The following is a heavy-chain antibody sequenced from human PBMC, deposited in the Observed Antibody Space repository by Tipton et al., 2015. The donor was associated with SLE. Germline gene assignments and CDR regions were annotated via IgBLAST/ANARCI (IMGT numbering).Heavy chain of an antibody. D-gene: IGHD3-10*01. Sequence: LSLKSRVTMSVDTSKNQFSLKLSSVTAADTAVYYCARHAGNTMVRGVIMAGYYFDYWGQGTLVTVSS. CDR3: ARHAGNTMVRGVIMAGYYFDY. V-gene: IGHV4-34*01. J-gene: IGHJ4*02.